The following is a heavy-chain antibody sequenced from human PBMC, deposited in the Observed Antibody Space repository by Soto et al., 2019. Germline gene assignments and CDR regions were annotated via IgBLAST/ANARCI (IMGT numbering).Heavy chain of an antibody. Sequence: QVQLVQSGAEVKKPGASVKVSCKASGYTFTSYGISWVRQAPGQGLEWMGWISAYNGNTNYAQKLQGRVTMTTDTPTSTAYMELRSLRSDDTAVYYCARSPYDFWSGYYRGDYFDYWGQGTLVTVSS. CDR1: GYTFTSYG. V-gene: IGHV1-18*01. J-gene: IGHJ4*02. CDR2: ISAYNGNT. CDR3: ARSPYDFWSGYYRGDYFDY. D-gene: IGHD3-3*01.